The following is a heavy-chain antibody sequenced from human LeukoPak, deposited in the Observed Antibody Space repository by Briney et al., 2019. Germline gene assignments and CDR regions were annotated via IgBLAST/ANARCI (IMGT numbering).Heavy chain of an antibody. D-gene: IGHD3-22*01. V-gene: IGHV4-4*07. CDR2: IYTSGST. CDR1: GGSISRFY. Sequence: SETLSLTCTVSGGSISRFYWSWIRQPPGKGLEWIGRIYTSGSTNYHPSLKSRVTMSVDTSKNQFSPKLTSVTAADTAVYYCARVYYDTSDYYFPFDYWGQGTLVTVSS. J-gene: IGHJ4*02. CDR3: ARVYYDTSDYYFPFDY.